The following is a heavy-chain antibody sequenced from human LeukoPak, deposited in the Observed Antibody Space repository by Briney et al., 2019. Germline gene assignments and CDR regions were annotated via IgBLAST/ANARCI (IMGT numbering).Heavy chain of an antibody. J-gene: IGHJ5*02. D-gene: IGHD2-2*01. CDR3: AASSTWGSGWFDP. V-gene: IGHV4-34*01. CDR1: GGSFSDYY. Sequence: SETLSLTCGIYGGSFSDYYWSWIRQPPGKGLEWIGEISHSGSTKYNPSLKSRVIISVDTSKNQFSPKVRSVTAADTAVYYCAASSTWGSGWFDPWGQGTPVTVSS. CDR2: ISHSGST.